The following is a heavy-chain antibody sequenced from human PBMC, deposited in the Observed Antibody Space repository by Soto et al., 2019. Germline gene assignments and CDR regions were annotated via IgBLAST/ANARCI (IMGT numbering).Heavy chain of an antibody. Sequence: PGGSLRLSCAASGFTFISYAMSWVRQAPGKGLEWVSAISGSGGSTYYADSVKGRFTISRDNSKNTLYLQMNSLRAEDTAVYYCASSGGAYFDWHYGMDVWGQGTTVTVSS. D-gene: IGHD3-9*01. CDR2: ISGSGGST. V-gene: IGHV3-23*01. J-gene: IGHJ6*02. CDR1: GFTFISYA. CDR3: ASSGGAYFDWHYGMDV.